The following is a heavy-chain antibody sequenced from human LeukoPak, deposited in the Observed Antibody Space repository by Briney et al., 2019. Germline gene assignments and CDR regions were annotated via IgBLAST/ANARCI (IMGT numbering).Heavy chain of an antibody. CDR3: ARGLNGASIDYYYYGMDV. Sequence: GGSLRLSCAASGFTFSSYEMNWVRQAPGKGLEWVSYISSSGSTTNYADSVKGRFTTSRDNAKNSLYLQMNSLRAEDTAVYFCARGLNGASIDYYYYGMDVWGQGTTVSVSS. CDR2: ISSSGSTT. J-gene: IGHJ6*02. CDR1: GFTFSSYE. V-gene: IGHV3-48*03. D-gene: IGHD3-10*01.